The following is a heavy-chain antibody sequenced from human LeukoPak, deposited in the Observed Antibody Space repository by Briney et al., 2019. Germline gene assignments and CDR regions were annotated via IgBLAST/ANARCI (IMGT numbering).Heavy chain of an antibody. Sequence: SETLSLTCAVYGGSFSGYYWNWIRQPPGKGLEWIGEINQSGSTNYNPSLKSRVTISFDTSKNQFSLKLSSVTAADTAVYYCARGRAFFDWGQGTLVAVSS. CDR1: GGSFSGYY. D-gene: IGHD3-3*02. CDR3: ARGRAFFD. CDR2: INQSGST. J-gene: IGHJ4*02. V-gene: IGHV4-34*01.